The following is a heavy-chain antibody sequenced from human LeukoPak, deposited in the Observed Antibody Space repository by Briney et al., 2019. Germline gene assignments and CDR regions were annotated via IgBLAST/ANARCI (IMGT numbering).Heavy chain of an antibody. CDR2: IYTSGST. D-gene: IGHD6-13*01. CDR3: AREQQLVRGQVFTDY. J-gene: IGHJ4*02. V-gene: IGHV4-4*07. CDR1: GGSISSYY. Sequence: SETLSLTCTVSGGSISSYYWSWIRQPAGKGLEWIGRIYTSGSTNYNPSLKSRVTMSVDTSKNQFFLKLSSVTAADTAVYNCAREQQLVRGQVFTDYWGQGTLVTVSS.